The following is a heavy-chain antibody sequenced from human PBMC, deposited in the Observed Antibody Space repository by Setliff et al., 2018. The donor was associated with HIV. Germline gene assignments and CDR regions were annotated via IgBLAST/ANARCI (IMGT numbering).Heavy chain of an antibody. CDR1: GFTFSTYA. Sequence: GGSLRLSCAASGFTFSTYAMHWVRQAPGKGLEWVAVISYDGSNKYYADSVKGRFTISRDNSKNTLYLQINSLRTEDTAMYYCARGLYCGGDCDAFDIWGQGTMVTVSS. V-gene: IGHV3-30*04. CDR2: ISYDGSNK. CDR3: ARGLYCGGDCDAFDI. D-gene: IGHD2-21*02. J-gene: IGHJ3*02.